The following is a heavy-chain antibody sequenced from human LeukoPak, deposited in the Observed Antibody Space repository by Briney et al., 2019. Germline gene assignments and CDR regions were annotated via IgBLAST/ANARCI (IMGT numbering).Heavy chain of an antibody. Sequence: SETLSLTCTVSGGSISSGSYYWSWIRQPAGKGLEWIGRIYTSGSTNYNPSLKSRVTISVDTSKNQFSLKLSSVTAADTAVYYCARGRPLRYFDWLVKYYFDYWGQGTLVTVSS. CDR3: ARGRPLRYFDWLVKYYFDY. J-gene: IGHJ4*02. CDR2: IYTSGST. CDR1: GGSISSGSYY. V-gene: IGHV4-61*02. D-gene: IGHD3-9*01.